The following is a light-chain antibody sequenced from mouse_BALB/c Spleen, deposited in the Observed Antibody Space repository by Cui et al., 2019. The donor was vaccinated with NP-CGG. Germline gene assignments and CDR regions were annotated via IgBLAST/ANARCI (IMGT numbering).Light chain of an antibody. V-gene: IGLV1*01. CDR3: ALWYSNHWV. CDR1: SGTITTRNY. CDR2: GTN. Sequence: QAVVTQGSALTTSPGKTVTLTCRSSSGTITTRNYANWVQEKPDHLFTGLIGGTNNRAPGVPARFSGSLIGDKAALIITGAQTEDEAIYFCALWYSNHWVFGGGTKLTVL. J-gene: IGLJ1*01.